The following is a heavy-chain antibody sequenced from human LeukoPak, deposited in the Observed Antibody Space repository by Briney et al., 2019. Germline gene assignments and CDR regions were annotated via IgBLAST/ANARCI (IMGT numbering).Heavy chain of an antibody. V-gene: IGHV4-39*01. J-gene: IGHJ5*02. D-gene: IGHD6-13*01. Sequence: SETLSLTCSVSGGSISSSTYYWGWIPQPPGKGLEGSGNIYNSGSTYYNPSLKSRVTISVDTSKNQFSLKLSSVTAADTAVYYCARQAYSSNLGWFDPWGQGTLVTVSS. CDR1: GGSISSSTYY. CDR3: ARQAYSSNLGWFDP. CDR2: IYNSGST.